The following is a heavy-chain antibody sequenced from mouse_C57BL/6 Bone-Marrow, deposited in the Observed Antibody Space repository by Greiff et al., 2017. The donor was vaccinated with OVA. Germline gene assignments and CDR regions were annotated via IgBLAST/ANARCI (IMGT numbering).Heavy chain of an antibody. CDR3: TTTVYFDV. CDR1: GFNIKDDY. Sequence: EVMLVESGAELVRPGASVKLSCTASGFNIKDDYMHWVKQRPEQGLEWIGWIDPENGDTEYASKFQGKATITADTSSNTAYLQLSSLTSEDTAVYYCTTTVYFDVWGTGTTVTVSS. D-gene: IGHD1-1*01. V-gene: IGHV14-4*01. J-gene: IGHJ1*03. CDR2: IDPENGDT.